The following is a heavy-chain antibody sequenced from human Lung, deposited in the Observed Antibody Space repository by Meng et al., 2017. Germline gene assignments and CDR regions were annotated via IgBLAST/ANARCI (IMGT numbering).Heavy chain of an antibody. CDR3: ARGPTTMAHDFDY. V-gene: IGHV4-34*01. Sequence: QQWGVGRLKLSWTPSLTCVVTGRHFIVYYWSWIRQPPGKGLEWIGEINHSGSTNYNPSLESRATISVDTSQNNLSLKLSSVTAADSAVYYCARGPTTMAHDFDYWGQGTLVTVSS. CDR1: GRHFIVYY. CDR2: INHSGST. D-gene: IGHD4-11*01. J-gene: IGHJ4*02.